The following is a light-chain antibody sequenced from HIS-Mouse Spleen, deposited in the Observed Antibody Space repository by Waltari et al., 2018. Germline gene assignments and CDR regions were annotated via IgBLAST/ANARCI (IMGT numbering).Light chain of an antibody. CDR1: QRVSSN. J-gene: IGKJ1*01. Sequence: EIVMTQSPATLSVSPGERATLSCRASQRVSSNLAWYQQKPGQAPRLLIYGASTRATGSPARFSGSGSGTEFTLTISSLQSEDFAVYYCQQYNNWWTFGQGTKVEIK. CDR2: GAS. V-gene: IGKV3-15*01. CDR3: QQYNNWWT.